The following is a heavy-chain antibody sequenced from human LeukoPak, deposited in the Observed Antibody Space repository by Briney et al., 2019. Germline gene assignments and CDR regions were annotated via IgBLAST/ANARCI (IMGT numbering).Heavy chain of an antibody. CDR2: IYYSGST. Sequence: SETLSLTCIVSGGSINSRSHYWGWIRQPPGKGLEWIGNIYYSGSTYYNPSLKSRVTISIDTPKNQFSLKLSSVTATDTVVYYCASLREGGVAHWFDPWGQGTLVTVSS. CDR1: GGSINSRSHY. D-gene: IGHD2-15*01. CDR3: ASLREGGVAHWFDP. V-gene: IGHV4-39*01. J-gene: IGHJ5*02.